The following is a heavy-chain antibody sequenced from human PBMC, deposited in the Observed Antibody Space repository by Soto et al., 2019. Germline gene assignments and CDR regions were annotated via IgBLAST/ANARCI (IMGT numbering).Heavy chain of an antibody. V-gene: IGHV1-46*01. CDR3: ERILPEGETRRAYSSGQSWYYYYGMDV. CDR1: GYTFTSYY. Sequence: QVQLVQSGAEVKKPGASVKVSCKASGYTFTSYYMHWVRQAPGQGLEWMGIINPSGGSTSYAQKFQGRGTMTRDTSTSTVYMELGSLRSEDTAVYYCERILPEGETRRAYSSGQSWYYYYGMDVWGQGTTVTVSS. CDR2: INPSGGST. D-gene: IGHD6-19*01. J-gene: IGHJ6*02.